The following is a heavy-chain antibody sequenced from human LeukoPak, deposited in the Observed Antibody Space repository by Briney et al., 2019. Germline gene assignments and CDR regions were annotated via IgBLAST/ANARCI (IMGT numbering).Heavy chain of an antibody. CDR1: GGSISSSSYY. V-gene: IGHV4-39*07. CDR2: IYYSGST. CDR3: ARVGDGYNFSPYHHMDV. Sequence: SETLSLTCTVSGGSISSSSYYWGWIRQPPGKGLEWIGSIYYSGSTNYNPSLKSRVTISVDTSKNQISLNLRSVTAADTAVYYCARVGDGYNFSPYHHMDVWGKGTTVTVSS. J-gene: IGHJ6*03. D-gene: IGHD5-24*01.